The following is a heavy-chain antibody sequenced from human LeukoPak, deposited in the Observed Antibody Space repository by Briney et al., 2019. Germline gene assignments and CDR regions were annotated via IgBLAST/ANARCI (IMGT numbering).Heavy chain of an antibody. Sequence: PSETLSLTCTVSGGSISSYCWIWIRQPPGKGLEWIGYISYSGSTNYNPSLKSRVTIPVDTSKNQFSLKLSSVTAADTAVYYCARAGYCSATSCHWVPLVWGQGTTVTVSS. CDR2: ISYSGST. J-gene: IGHJ6*02. CDR3: ARAGYCSATSCHWVPLV. CDR1: GGSISSYC. V-gene: IGHV4-59*01. D-gene: IGHD2-2*03.